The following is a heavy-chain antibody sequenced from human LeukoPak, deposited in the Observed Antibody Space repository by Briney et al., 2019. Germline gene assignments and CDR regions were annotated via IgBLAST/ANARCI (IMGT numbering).Heavy chain of an antibody. CDR2: IYTSGST. V-gene: IGHV4-4*07. CDR3: ARSDYDILTGYYWPSAFDI. J-gene: IGHJ3*02. CDR1: GGSISSYY. D-gene: IGHD3-9*01. Sequence: SETLSLTCTVSGGSISSYYWSWIRQPAGKGLEWIGRIYTSGSTNDNPSLKSRVTMSVDTSKNQFSLKLSSVTAADTAVYYCARSDYDILTGYYWPSAFDIWGQGTMVTVSS.